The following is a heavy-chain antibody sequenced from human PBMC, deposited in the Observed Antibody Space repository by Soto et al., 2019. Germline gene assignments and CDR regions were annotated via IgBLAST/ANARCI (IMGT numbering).Heavy chain of an antibody. CDR3: ARDSYCSGGSCYSGPSDY. Sequence: ASVKVSCKASGYTFTSYGISWVRQAPGQGLEWMGWISAYNGNTNYAQKLQGRDTMTTDTSTSTAYMELRSLRSDDTAVYYCARDSYCSGGSCYSGPSDYWGQGTLVTVSS. V-gene: IGHV1-18*01. CDR2: ISAYNGNT. D-gene: IGHD2-15*01. CDR1: GYTFTSYG. J-gene: IGHJ4*02.